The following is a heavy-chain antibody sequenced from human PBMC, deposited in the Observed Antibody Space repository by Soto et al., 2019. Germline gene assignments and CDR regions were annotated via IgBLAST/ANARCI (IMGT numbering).Heavy chain of an antibody. J-gene: IGHJ6*02. CDR3: AKQFGSGSYYTVRGYYYYGMDV. Sequence: GGSLRLSCTASGFTLSSYPMSWVRQAPGKRLELVSAISGSGGSTYYADSVKGRFTISRDNSKNTLYLQMNSLSAEDTAVYYCAKQFGSGSYYTVRGYYYYGMDVWGQGTTVTVSS. CDR1: GFTLSSYP. V-gene: IGHV3-23*01. D-gene: IGHD3-10*01. CDR2: ISGSGGST.